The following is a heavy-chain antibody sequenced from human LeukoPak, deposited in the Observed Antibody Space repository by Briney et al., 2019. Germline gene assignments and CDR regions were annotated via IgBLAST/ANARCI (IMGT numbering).Heavy chain of an antibody. D-gene: IGHD5-18*01. CDR3: AKDSKIQLWFRDYFDY. J-gene: IGHJ4*02. CDR1: GFTFSSYA. Sequence: GGSLGLSCAASGFTFSSYAMSWVRQAPGKGLEWVSAISGSGGSTYYADSVKGRFTISRDNSKNTLYLQMNSLRAEDTAVYYCAKDSKIQLWFRDYFDYWGQGTLVTVSS. V-gene: IGHV3-23*01. CDR2: ISGSGGST.